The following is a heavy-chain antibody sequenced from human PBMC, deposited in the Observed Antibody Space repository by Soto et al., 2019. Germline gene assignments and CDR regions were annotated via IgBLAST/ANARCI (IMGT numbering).Heavy chain of an antibody. CDR3: ARGYCSGGSCYYNWFDP. Sequence: ASVKVSCKASGYTFTSDGISWVRQAPGQGLEWMGWISAYNGNTNYAQKLQGRVTMTTDTSTSTAYMELRSLRSDDTAVYYCARGYCSGGSCYYNWFDPWGQGTLVTVSS. D-gene: IGHD2-15*01. CDR2: ISAYNGNT. J-gene: IGHJ5*02. V-gene: IGHV1-18*01. CDR1: GYTFTSDG.